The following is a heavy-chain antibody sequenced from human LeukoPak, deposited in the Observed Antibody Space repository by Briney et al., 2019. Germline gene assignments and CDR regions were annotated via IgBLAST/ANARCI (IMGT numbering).Heavy chain of an antibody. Sequence: SETLSLTCTVSGGSISSSSYYWSWIRQPAGKGLEWIGRIYNSGSTNYNPSLQSRVTISVDMSKNQFSLKLSSVTAGDTAVYYCASGDFDLWGQGTLVTVSS. CDR2: IYNSGST. V-gene: IGHV4-61*02. CDR3: ASGDFDL. D-gene: IGHD3-16*01. J-gene: IGHJ4*02. CDR1: GGSISSSSYY.